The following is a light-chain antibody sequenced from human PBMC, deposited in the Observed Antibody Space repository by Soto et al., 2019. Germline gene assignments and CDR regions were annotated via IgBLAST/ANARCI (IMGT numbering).Light chain of an antibody. CDR3: QQRSNWPWT. Sequence: EIVLTQSPATLSLPAGERATLSFMASQSISSYLAWYQQKPGQAPRLLIYDASNRATGIPARFSGSGSGTDFTLTISSLEPEDFAVYFCQQRSNWPWTFGQGTKVDIK. J-gene: IGKJ1*01. V-gene: IGKV3-11*01. CDR1: QSISSY. CDR2: DAS.